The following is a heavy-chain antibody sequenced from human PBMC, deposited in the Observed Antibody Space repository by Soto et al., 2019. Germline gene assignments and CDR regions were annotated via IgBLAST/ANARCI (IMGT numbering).Heavy chain of an antibody. Sequence: QVQLVQSGAEVKKPGSSVKVSCKASGGTFSSYAISWVRQAPGQGLEWMGGIIPIFGTANYAQKFQGRVTITADESPSIASVELSSMLSEDTAVYYCARHVPAAGYYYGMDVWGQGTTVTVSS. V-gene: IGHV1-69*12. CDR3: ARHVPAAGYYYGMDV. D-gene: IGHD2-2*01. J-gene: IGHJ6*02. CDR1: GGTFSSYA. CDR2: IIPIFGTA.